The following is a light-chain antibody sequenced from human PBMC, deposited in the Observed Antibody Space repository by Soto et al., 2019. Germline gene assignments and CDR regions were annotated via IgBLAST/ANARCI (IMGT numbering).Light chain of an antibody. CDR3: QQYDDLPIT. V-gene: IGKV1-33*01. CDR2: AAS. CDR1: QSISAY. J-gene: IGKJ5*01. Sequence: DIQMTQSPSSLSASVGDRVTITCRASQSISAYVNWYQPKRGKAPKLLIHAASSLQRGVPSRFSGSGSGTDFTFTITSLQPEDVAIYYCQQYDDLPITFGQGTRLEIK.